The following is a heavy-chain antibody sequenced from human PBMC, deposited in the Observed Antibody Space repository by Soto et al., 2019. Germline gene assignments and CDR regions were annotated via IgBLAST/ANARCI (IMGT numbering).Heavy chain of an antibody. CDR3: AKAGGDCSGGTCYSGQGDH. CDR2: ISGSGSST. Sequence: EVHLLESGGGLVQPGGSLRLSCAASGFTFSTYAMSWVRQAPGKGLDWVSGISGSGSSTYYADSVKGRFTVSRDNAKNTLYLQMNNLRAEDTVVYYCAKAGGDCSGGTCYSGQGDHWGQGTLVTVSS. CDR1: GFTFSTYA. J-gene: IGHJ4*02. D-gene: IGHD2-15*01. V-gene: IGHV3-23*01.